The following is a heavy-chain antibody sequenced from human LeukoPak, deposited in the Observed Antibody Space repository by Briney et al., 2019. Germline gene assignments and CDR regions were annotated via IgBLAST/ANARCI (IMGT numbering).Heavy chain of an antibody. CDR1: GYTFTSYG. Sequence: ASVKVSCKASGYTFTSYGISWVRQAPGQGLEWMGWISAYNGNTNYAQKLQGRVTMTTDTSTSTAYMELRSLRSDDTAVYYCARDQEYYDFWSGYYNGYYYYGMDVWGQGTTVTVSS. V-gene: IGHV1-18*01. D-gene: IGHD3-3*01. CDR2: ISAYNGNT. J-gene: IGHJ6*02. CDR3: ARDQEYYDFWSGYYNGYYYYGMDV.